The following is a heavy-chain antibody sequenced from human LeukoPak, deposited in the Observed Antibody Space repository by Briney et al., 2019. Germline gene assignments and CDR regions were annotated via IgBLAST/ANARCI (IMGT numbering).Heavy chain of an antibody. J-gene: IGHJ3*02. CDR1: GFTFSSYA. CDR2: ISYDGSNK. Sequence: PGGSLRLSCAASGFTFSSYAMHWVRQAPGKGLEWVAVISYDGSNKYYADSVKGRFTISRDNSKNTLYLQMNSLRAEDTAVYYCASYYYDSSGYYYDAFDIWGQGTMVTVSS. D-gene: IGHD3-22*01. CDR3: ASYYYDSSGYYYDAFDI. V-gene: IGHV3-30*04.